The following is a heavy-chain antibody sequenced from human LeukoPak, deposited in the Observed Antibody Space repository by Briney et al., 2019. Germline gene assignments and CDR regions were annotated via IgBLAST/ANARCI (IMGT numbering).Heavy chain of an antibody. Sequence: PGGSLRLSCAASGFTFSSYAMSWVRQAPGKGLEWVSAISGSGGSTYYADSVKGRFTISRDNSKNTLYLQMNSLRAEDTAVYYCARDLLYQLLEIYGMDVWGQGTTVTVSS. CDR1: GFTFSSYA. D-gene: IGHD2-2*01. J-gene: IGHJ6*02. CDR3: ARDLLYQLLEIYGMDV. V-gene: IGHV3-23*01. CDR2: ISGSGGST.